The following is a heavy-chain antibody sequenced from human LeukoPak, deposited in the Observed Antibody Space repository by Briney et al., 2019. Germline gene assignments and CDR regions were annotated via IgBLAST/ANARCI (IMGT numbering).Heavy chain of an antibody. CDR3: ARQWRYSSGGLDY. V-gene: IGHV3-30-3*01. CDR1: GFTFSSYA. Sequence: GRSLRLSCAASGFTFSSYAMHWVRQAPGKGLEWVAVISYDGSNKYYADSVEGRFTISRDNSKNTLYLQMNSLRAEDTAVYYCARQWRYSSGGLDYWGQGTLVTVSS. J-gene: IGHJ4*02. CDR2: ISYDGSNK. D-gene: IGHD6-19*01.